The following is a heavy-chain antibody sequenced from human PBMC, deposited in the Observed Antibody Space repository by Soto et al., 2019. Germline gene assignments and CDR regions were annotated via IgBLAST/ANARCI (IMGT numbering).Heavy chain of an antibody. CDR1: GGSISSSSYY. Sequence: SETLSLTCTVSGGSISSSSYYWGWIRQPPGKGLKWIGSIYYSGSTYYNPSLKSRVTISVDTSKNQFSLKLSSVTAADTAVYYCARHATVTNWFDPWGQGTLVTVSS. CDR3: ARHATVTNWFDP. J-gene: IGHJ5*02. D-gene: IGHD4-4*01. V-gene: IGHV4-39*01. CDR2: IYYSGST.